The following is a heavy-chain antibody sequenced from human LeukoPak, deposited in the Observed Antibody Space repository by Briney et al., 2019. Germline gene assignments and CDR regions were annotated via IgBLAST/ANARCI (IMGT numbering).Heavy chain of an antibody. CDR3: ASNREGVSRGSGSYSDY. V-gene: IGHV1-69*13. CDR1: GYTFTSYG. J-gene: IGHJ4*02. Sequence: SVKVSCKASGYTFTSYGISWVRQAPGQGLEWMGGIIPIFGTANYAQKFQGRVTITADESTSTAYMELSSLRSEDTAVYYCASNREGVSRGSGSYSDYWGQGTLVTVSS. CDR2: IIPIFGTA. D-gene: IGHD3-10*01.